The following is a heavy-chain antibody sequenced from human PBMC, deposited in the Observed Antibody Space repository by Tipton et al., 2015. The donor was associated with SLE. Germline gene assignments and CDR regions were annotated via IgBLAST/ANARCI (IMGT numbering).Heavy chain of an antibody. CDR1: GGSISGCY. CDR2: VYSSGST. CDR3: ARGGGSYYDY. J-gene: IGHJ4*02. D-gene: IGHD1-26*01. Sequence: TLSLTCTVSGGSISGCYWCWIRQPAGKGLEWIGRVYSSGSTIYNPSIKSRITLSLDTSKNQFSLRVNSATAADTAGYYCARGGGSYYDYWGQGTLVTVSS. V-gene: IGHV4-4*07.